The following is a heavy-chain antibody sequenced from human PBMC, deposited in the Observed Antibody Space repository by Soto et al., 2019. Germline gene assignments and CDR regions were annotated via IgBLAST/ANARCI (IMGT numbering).Heavy chain of an antibody. CDR2: ISSSSSYI. J-gene: IGHJ4*02. CDR1: GFTFSSYS. CDR3: ARIEHPVSYSNYPYYFDY. Sequence: EVQLVESGGGLVKTGGSLRLSCAASGFTFSSYSMNWVRQAPGKGLEWVSSISSSSSYIYYADSVKGRFTISRDNAKNSLYLQMNSLRAEDTAVYYCARIEHPVSYSNYPYYFDYWVQGTLVTVS. V-gene: IGHV3-21*01. D-gene: IGHD4-4*01.